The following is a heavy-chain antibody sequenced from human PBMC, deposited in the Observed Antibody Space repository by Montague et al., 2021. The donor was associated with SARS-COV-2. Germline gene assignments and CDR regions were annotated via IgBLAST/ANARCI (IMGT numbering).Heavy chain of an antibody. CDR1: GTSFSGYY. CDR2: INHGGST. Sequence: SETLSLTCTVYGTSFSGYYWNWIRQPPGKGLEWIGEINHGGSTKYSPSLQSRLTISAETSNNQFSLMLPSGAAAATAVYYCARLRDGVVPSPILGVGPYYSYCYMDVWERGSTVTVSS. D-gene: IGHD3-10*01. CDR3: ARLRDGVVPSPILGVGPYYSYCYMDV. J-gene: IGHJ6*03. V-gene: IGHV4-34*01.